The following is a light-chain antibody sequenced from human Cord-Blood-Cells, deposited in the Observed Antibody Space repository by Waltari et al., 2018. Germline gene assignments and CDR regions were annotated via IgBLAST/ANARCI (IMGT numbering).Light chain of an antibody. V-gene: IGLV2-11*01. J-gene: IGLJ2*01. CDR3: CSYAGSYTVV. Sequence: QSALTQPRSVSGSPGQSVTISCTGTSSDVGGYNYVSWYQQHPGKAPKLMIYDVSKPSGVPERFSGSKSGNTASLTISGLQAEDEADYYCCSYAGSYTVVFGGGTKLTVL. CDR2: DVS. CDR1: SSDVGGYNY.